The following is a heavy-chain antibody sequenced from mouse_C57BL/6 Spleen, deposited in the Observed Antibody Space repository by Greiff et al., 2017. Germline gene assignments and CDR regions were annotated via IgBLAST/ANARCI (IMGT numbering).Heavy chain of an antibody. CDR3: ARGDYYGRGDS. D-gene: IGHD1-1*01. Sequence: VQLQQSGPELVKPGASVKISCKASGYAFSSSWMNWVKQRPGKGLEWIGRIYPGDGDTNYNGKFKGKATLTADKSSSTAYMQLRSLTSEDSAVYFCARGDYYGRGDSRGQGTTLTVSS. V-gene: IGHV1-82*01. J-gene: IGHJ2*01. CDR2: IYPGDGDT. CDR1: GYAFSSSW.